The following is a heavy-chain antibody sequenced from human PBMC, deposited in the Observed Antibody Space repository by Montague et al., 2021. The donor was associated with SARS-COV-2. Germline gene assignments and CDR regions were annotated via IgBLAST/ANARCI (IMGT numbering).Heavy chain of an antibody. Sequence: SETLSLTCTVSGDSIRNSYYSWGWLRQPPGKGLEWIGNIYNSGTTFYNPSLKSRVTIFVDTSKNQFSLKLSSVTAADTAVYYCARRASSPYNDFGFWGQGTLVTVSS. CDR1: GDSIRNSYYS. CDR2: IYNSGTT. D-gene: IGHD1-1*01. V-gene: IGHV4-39*01. CDR3: ARRASSPYNDFGF. J-gene: IGHJ4*02.